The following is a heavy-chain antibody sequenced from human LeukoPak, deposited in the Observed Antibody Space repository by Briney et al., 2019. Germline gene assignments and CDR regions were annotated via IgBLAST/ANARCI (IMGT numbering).Heavy chain of an antibody. D-gene: IGHD3-16*01. CDR2: IKGDGSST. V-gene: IGHV3-74*01. J-gene: IGHJ4*02. Sequence: GGSLRLSCAAYGFTFSSHWMHWVRQAPGKGLVWVSRIKGDGSSTSYADSVKGRLTISRDNAKNTVYLQMNSLRGEDTAVYYCARGIPNSYGKDYWGQGTLVTVSS. CDR1: GFTFSSHW. CDR3: ARGIPNSYGKDY.